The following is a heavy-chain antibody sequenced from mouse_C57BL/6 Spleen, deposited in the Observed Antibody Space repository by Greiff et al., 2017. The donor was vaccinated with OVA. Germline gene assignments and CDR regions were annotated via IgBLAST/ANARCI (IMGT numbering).Heavy chain of an antibody. Sequence: QVQLQQPGAELVKPGASVKLSCKASGYTFTSYWMHWVKQRPGQGLEWIGMIHPNSGSTNYNEKFKSKATLTVDKSSSTAYMQLSSLTSEDSAVYYCARGGVITTVVAGYWGQGTTLTVSS. CDR2: IHPNSGST. CDR3: ARGGVITTVVAGY. CDR1: GYTFTSYW. J-gene: IGHJ2*01. D-gene: IGHD1-1*01. V-gene: IGHV1-64*01.